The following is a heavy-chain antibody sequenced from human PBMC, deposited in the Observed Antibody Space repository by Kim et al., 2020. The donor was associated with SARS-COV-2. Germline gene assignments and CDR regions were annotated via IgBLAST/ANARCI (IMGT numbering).Heavy chain of an antibody. J-gene: IGHJ4*02. CDR2: EK. D-gene: IGHD7-27*01. CDR3: GRGSGEWGDY. V-gene: IGHV3-7*01. Sequence: EKYYVDSVKSRFTVSRENAKNSLYLQMNSLRAEDTAVYYCGRGSGEWGDYWGQGTLVTVSS.